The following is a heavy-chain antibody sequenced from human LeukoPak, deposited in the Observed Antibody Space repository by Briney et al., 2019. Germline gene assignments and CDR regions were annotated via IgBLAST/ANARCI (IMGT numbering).Heavy chain of an antibody. CDR1: GYTFTGYY. V-gene: IGHV1-2*02. CDR3: AREEPLLWFGELTRN. J-gene: IGHJ4*02. CDR2: INPNSGGT. Sequence: ASVKVSCKASGYTFTGYYMHWVRQAPGQGLEWMGWINPNSGGTNYAQKFQGRVTMTRDTSISTAYMELSRLRSDDTTVYYCAREEPLLWFGELTRNWGQGTLVTVSS. D-gene: IGHD3-10*01.